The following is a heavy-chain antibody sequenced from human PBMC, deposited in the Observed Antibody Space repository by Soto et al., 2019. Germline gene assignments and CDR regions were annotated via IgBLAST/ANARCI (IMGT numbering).Heavy chain of an antibody. V-gene: IGHV4-59*01. J-gene: IGHJ4*02. D-gene: IGHD1-26*01. CDR3: ARDSGSYLPGYYFDD. CDR2: IYYSGST. Sequence: SETLSLTCTVSGGSISSYYWSWIRQPPGKGLEWIGYIYYSGSTNYNPSLKSRVTISVDTSKNQFSLKLSSVTAADTAVYYCARDSGSYLPGYYFDDSGQGTLDNVSS. CDR1: GGSISSYY.